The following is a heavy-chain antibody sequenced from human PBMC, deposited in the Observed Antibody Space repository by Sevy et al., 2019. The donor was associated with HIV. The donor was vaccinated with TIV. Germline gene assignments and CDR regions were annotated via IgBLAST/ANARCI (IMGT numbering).Heavy chain of an antibody. Sequence: ASVKVSCKASGYPFSVYYILWVRQAPGQGLEWMGWVAAYNGETNYAQKVQDRVTMTTDTSTNTAYMELRSLTSDDTAMYYCVRGQAQYRAPTFFDWWAQGTLVTVSS. CDR3: VRGQAQYRAPTFFDW. CDR1: GYPFSVYY. D-gene: IGHD3-16*02. J-gene: IGHJ4*02. V-gene: IGHV1-18*01. CDR2: VAAYNGET.